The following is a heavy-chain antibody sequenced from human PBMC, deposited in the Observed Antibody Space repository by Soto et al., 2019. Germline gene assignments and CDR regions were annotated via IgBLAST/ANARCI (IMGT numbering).Heavy chain of an antibody. V-gene: IGHV1-69*13. CDR1: GGTFSSYA. J-gene: IGHJ4*02. Sequence: SVKVSCKASGGTFSSYAISWVRQAPGQGLEWMGGIIPIFGTANYAQKFQGRVTITADESTSTAYMELSSLRSEDTAVYYCASPTYSSSWTNYFDYWGQGTLVTVSS. D-gene: IGHD6-13*01. CDR2: IIPIFGTA. CDR3: ASPTYSSSWTNYFDY.